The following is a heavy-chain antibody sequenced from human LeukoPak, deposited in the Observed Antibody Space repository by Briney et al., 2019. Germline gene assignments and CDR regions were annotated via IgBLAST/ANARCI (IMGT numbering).Heavy chain of an antibody. Sequence: GESLRLSCAASGFTFSSYAMSWVRQAPGKGLEWVSAISGSGGGTYYADSVKGRFTISRDNSKNTLYLQMNSLRAEDTAVYYCLGFHRLFDYWGQGTLVTVSS. CDR1: GFTFSSYA. CDR2: ISGSGGGT. V-gene: IGHV3-23*01. D-gene: IGHD2-15*01. CDR3: LGFHRLFDY. J-gene: IGHJ4*02.